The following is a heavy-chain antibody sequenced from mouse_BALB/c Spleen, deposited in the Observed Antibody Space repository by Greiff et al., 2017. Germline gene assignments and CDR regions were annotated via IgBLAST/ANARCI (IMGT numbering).Heavy chain of an antibody. V-gene: IGHV1-15*01. CDR1: GYTFTDYE. J-gene: IGHJ4*01. CDR3: LYGNYDYYYAMDY. Sequence: VKLMESGAELVRPGASVTLSCKASGYTFTDYEMHWVKQTPVHGLEWIGAIDPETGGTAYNQKFKGKATLTADKSSSTAYMELRSLTSEDSAVYYCLYGNYDYYYAMDYWGQGTSVTVSS. D-gene: IGHD2-1*01. CDR2: IDPETGGT.